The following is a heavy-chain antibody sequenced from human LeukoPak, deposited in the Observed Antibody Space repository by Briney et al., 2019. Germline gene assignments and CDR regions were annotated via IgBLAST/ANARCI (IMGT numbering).Heavy chain of an antibody. CDR1: GFTFSKAW. CDR3: STDYYGSGRPGFGY. J-gene: IGHJ4*02. CDR2: IKSKTDGGTI. Sequence: GGSLRLSCAASGFTFSKAWMNWVRQAPGKGLEWVGRIKSKTDGGTIDHAAPVKGRFTISRDDSKNMMYLQMNSLKTEDTAVYYCSTDYYGSGRPGFGYWGQGSLVTVSS. D-gene: IGHD3-10*01. V-gene: IGHV3-15*07.